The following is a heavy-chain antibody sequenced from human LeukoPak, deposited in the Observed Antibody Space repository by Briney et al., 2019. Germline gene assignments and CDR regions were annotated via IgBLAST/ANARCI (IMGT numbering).Heavy chain of an antibody. CDR2: INSDGSIT. CDR3: ARDAVDTANAV. D-gene: IGHD5-18*01. V-gene: IGHV3-74*01. CDR1: GFTFTTYW. Sequence: GGSLRLSCAAYGFTFTTYWMHWVRQAPGKGLVWVSHINSDGSITSYADSVKGRFTISRDNAKNTLYLQMNSLRAEDTAVYYCARDAVDTANAVWGQGTTVTVSS. J-gene: IGHJ6*02.